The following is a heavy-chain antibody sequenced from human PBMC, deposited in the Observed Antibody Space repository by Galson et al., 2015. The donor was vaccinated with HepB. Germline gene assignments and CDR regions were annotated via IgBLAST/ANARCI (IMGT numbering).Heavy chain of an antibody. D-gene: IGHD3-22*01. CDR1: GGTFSSYA. J-gene: IGHJ4*02. V-gene: IGHV1-69*04. Sequence: SVKVSCKASGGTFSSYAISWVRQAPGQGLEWMGRIIPILGIANYAQKFQGRVTITADKSTSTAYMELSSLRSEDTAVYYCARGITMSLRDWGVPVNWGQGTLVTVSS. CDR3: ARGITMSLRDWGVPVN. CDR2: IIPILGIA.